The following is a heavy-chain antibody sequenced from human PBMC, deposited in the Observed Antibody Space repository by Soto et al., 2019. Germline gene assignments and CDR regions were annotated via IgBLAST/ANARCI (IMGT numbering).Heavy chain of an antibody. CDR2: IYDSGST. D-gene: IGHD3-3*01. Sequence: QVQLQESGPGLVKPSQTLSLTCTVSGGSISSGDYYWRWIRQPPGKGLEWIGYIYDSGSTYYHPSLKDRVTISADTSKNQFSRKLCSVTAADTAVYYCARALGDYYFWSGSAYCDYWVQGILVAVSS. J-gene: IGHJ4*02. CDR1: GGSISSGDYY. CDR3: ARALGDYYFWSGSAYCDY. V-gene: IGHV4-30-4*01.